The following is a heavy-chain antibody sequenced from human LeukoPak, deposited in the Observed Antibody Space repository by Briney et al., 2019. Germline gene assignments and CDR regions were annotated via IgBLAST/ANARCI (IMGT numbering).Heavy chain of an antibody. V-gene: IGHV4-61*08. CDR2: INHSGST. J-gene: IGHJ4*02. D-gene: IGHD4-17*01. CDR1: GGSISSGDYY. CDR3: ARDRYGDSRIIDY. Sequence: PSETLSLTCTVSGGSISSGDYYWSWIRQPPGKGLEWIGEINHSGSTNYNPSLKSRVTISVDTSKNQFSLKLSSVTAADTAVFYCARDRYGDSRIIDYWGQGTLVTVSS.